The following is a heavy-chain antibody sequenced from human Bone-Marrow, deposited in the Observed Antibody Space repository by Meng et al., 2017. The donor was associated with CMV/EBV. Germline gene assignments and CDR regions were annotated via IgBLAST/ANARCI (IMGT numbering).Heavy chain of an antibody. CDR1: GYTFTNYG. V-gene: IGHV1-18*01. J-gene: IGHJ3*02. Sequence: ASVKVSCKASGYTFTNYGINWVRQAPGQGLEWMGWISAYNGNTNYAQKLQGRVTMTTDTSTSTAYMELSRLRSDDTAVYYCARSGEMATIRAVAFDIWGQGTMVTVSS. D-gene: IGHD5-24*01. CDR3: ARSGEMATIRAVAFDI. CDR2: ISAYNGNT.